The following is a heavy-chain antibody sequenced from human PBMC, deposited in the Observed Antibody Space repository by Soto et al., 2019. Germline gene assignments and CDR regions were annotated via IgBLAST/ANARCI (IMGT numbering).Heavy chain of an antibody. CDR2: IIPIFGTA. D-gene: IGHD3-10*01. CDR3: AREYYYGSGSLQPPFDY. Sequence: VASVKVSCKASGGTFSSYAISWVRQAPGQGLEWMGGIIPIFGTANYAQKFQGRVTITADESTSTAYMELSSLRSEDTAVYYCAREYYYGSGSLQPPFDYWGQGTLVTVSS. J-gene: IGHJ4*02. CDR1: GGTFSSYA. V-gene: IGHV1-69*13.